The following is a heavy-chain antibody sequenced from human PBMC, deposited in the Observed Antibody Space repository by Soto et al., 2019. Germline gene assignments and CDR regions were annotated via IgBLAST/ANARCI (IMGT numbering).Heavy chain of an antibody. D-gene: IGHD2-2*01. J-gene: IGHJ6*02. V-gene: IGHV1-69*12. CDR3: ARHVPAAGYYYGMDV. CDR1: RGTFSSYA. Sequence: QVQLVQSGAEVKKPGSSVKVSCKASRGTFSSYAISWVRQAHGQGLEWMGGIIPIFGTANYAQKFQGRVTITADESTSTAYLELSSLRSEDTAVYYCARHVPAAGYYYGMDVWGQGTTVTVSS. CDR2: IIPIFGTA.